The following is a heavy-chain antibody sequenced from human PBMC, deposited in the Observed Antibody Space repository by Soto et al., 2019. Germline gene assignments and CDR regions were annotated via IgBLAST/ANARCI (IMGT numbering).Heavy chain of an antibody. CDR2: INPSGGST. V-gene: IGHV1-46*01. D-gene: IGHD5-18*01. CDR1: GYTFTSYY. J-gene: IGHJ4*02. Sequence: AASVKVSCKASGYTFTSYYMHWVRQAPGQGLEWMGIINPSGGSTSYAQKFQGRVTMTRDTSTSTVYMELSSLRSEDTAVYYCARASGYSYGYFYRPEYYFDYWGQGTLVTVSS. CDR3: ARASGYSYGYFYRPEYYFDY.